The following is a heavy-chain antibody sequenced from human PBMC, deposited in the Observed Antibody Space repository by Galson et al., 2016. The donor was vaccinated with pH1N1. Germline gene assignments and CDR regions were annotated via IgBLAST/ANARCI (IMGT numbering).Heavy chain of an antibody. V-gene: IGHV3-23*01. CDR2: VSESGQST. CDR1: GFTFTDYA. CDR3: ARVLAYNTWSKEY. D-gene: IGHD3-3*01. J-gene: IGHJ4*01. Sequence: SLRLSCAASGFTFTDYAMSWVRQAPGKGLEWVSSVSESGQSTYYADSVKGRFTISKDNSKRTMYLQMNSLTAEDTAVYYCARVLAYNTWSKEYWGQGTPVNVSS.